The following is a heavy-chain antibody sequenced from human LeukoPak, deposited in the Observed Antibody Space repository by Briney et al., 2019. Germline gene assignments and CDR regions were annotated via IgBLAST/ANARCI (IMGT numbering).Heavy chain of an antibody. D-gene: IGHD5-18*01. CDR1: GYTFTSYG. Sequence: ASVKVSCKASGYTFTSYGISWVRQAPGQGLEWMGWINPNSGGTNYAQKFQGRVTMTRDTSTSTAYMELSRLRSDDTAVYYCARVPTKPTAMVTYYYYYGMDVWGQGTTVTVSS. CDR3: ARVPTKPTAMVTYYYYYGMDV. V-gene: IGHV1-2*02. CDR2: INPNSGGT. J-gene: IGHJ6*02.